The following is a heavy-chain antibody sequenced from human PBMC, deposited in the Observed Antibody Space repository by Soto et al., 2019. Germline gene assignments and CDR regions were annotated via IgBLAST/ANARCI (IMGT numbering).Heavy chain of an antibody. V-gene: IGHV5-51*01. J-gene: IGHJ6*03. D-gene: IGHD3-3*01. CDR2: IYPGDSDT. Sequence: GGSLRLSCKGSGYSFTSYWIGWVRQMPGKGLEWMGIIYPGDSDTRYSPSFQGQVTISADKSISTAYLQWSSLKASDTAMYYCARHRMEWLLPPTTGYYYMDVWGKGTTVTVSS. CDR3: ARHRMEWLLPPTTGYYYMDV. CDR1: GYSFTSYW.